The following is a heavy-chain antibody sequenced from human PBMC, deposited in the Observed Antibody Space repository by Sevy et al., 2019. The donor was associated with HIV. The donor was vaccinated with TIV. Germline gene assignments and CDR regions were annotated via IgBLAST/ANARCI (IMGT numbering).Heavy chain of an antibody. CDR1: GYNFY. CDR2: VTPNSGAT. D-gene: IGHD6-19*01. CDR3: AGPCLGWYNWFDP. V-gene: IGHV1-2*06. Sequence: ATVKVSCKASGYNFYIHWVRQAAGQGLEWMGRVTPNSGATTYAQRLQGRVAMTMDTSISTAYMELSGLKSDDTAIYYCAGPCLGWYNWFDPWGQGTVVTVSS. J-gene: IGHJ5*02.